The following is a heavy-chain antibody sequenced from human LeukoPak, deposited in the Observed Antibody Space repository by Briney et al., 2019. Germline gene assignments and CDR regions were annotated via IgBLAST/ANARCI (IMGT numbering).Heavy chain of an antibody. Sequence: PSETLSLTCTVSGGSISSSSYYWGWIRQPPGKGLEWIGSIYYSGSTYYNPSLKSRVTISVDTSKNQFSLKLSSVTAADTAVYYCARGTGGSLYYYDSSGYIQFDYWGQGTLVTVSS. V-gene: IGHV4-39*07. J-gene: IGHJ4*02. CDR1: GGSISSSSYY. CDR3: ARGTGGSLYYYDSSGYIQFDY. D-gene: IGHD3-22*01. CDR2: IYYSGST.